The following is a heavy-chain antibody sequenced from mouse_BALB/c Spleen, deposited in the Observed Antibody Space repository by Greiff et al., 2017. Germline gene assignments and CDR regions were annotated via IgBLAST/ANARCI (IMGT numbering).Heavy chain of an antibody. CDR1: GFSLPGYS. CDR2: IWGDGST. Sequence: QVQLKQSGPGLVAPSQSLSITCTVSGFSLPGYSVTWVRQPPGKGLEWLGMIWGDGSTDYNSALKSRLSISKDNSKSQVFLKMNSLQTDDTARYYCARDGFAYWGQGTLVTVSA. V-gene: IGHV2-6-7*01. J-gene: IGHJ3*01. CDR3: ARDGFAY.